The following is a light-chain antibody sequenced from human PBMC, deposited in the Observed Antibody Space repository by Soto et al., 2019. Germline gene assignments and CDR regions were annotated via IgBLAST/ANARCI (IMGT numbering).Light chain of an antibody. CDR3: QQYGSSPWT. CDR1: QSVSSSY. V-gene: IGKV3-20*01. Sequence: EIVLTQSPGTLSLSPGERATLSCRASQSVSSSYLAWYQQKPGQAPRLLIYGASSSATGIPDRFSGSGSGTDFTLTSSRLEPEDFAVYYCQQYGSSPWTFGQGTKVEIK. J-gene: IGKJ1*01. CDR2: GAS.